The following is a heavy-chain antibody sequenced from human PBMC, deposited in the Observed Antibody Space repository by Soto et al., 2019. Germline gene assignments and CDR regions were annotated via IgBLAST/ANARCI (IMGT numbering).Heavy chain of an antibody. Sequence: QVQVVESGGGVVQPGRSLRLSCAASGFTFSNYAMHWVRQAPGKGLEWVAVVSYDGSYKYYADSVKGRFTISRDNSKNTLYLQMNSLRAEDTAVYYCARRGYSGYDHFAYWGQGTLVTVSS. D-gene: IGHD5-12*01. CDR2: VSYDGSYK. J-gene: IGHJ4*02. CDR1: GFTFSNYA. CDR3: ARRGYSGYDHFAY. V-gene: IGHV3-30-3*01.